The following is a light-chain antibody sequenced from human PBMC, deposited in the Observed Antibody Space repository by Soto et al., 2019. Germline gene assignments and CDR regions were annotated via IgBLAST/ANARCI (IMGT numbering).Light chain of an antibody. CDR2: KTS. Sequence: IRMTQSPSSFSASVGDRVTITCRASQPISTWLAWYQQKPGKAPKLLIYKTSTLESGVPSRFSGSGSETEFTLTISSLQPDDFATYYCQQYNSYWTFGQGTKVEIK. CDR3: QQYNSYWT. J-gene: IGKJ1*01. CDR1: QPISTW. V-gene: IGKV1-5*03.